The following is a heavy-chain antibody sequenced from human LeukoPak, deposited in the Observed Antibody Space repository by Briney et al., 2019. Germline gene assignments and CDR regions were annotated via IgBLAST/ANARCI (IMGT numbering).Heavy chain of an antibody. CDR3: AKDLRGAAAVTLGDY. D-gene: IGHD6-13*01. V-gene: IGHV3-23*01. Sequence: GGSLRLSCAASGFTFGSYAMSWVRQAPGKGLEWVSAISGSGGSTYYADSVKGRFTISRDNSKNTLYLQMNSLRAEDTAVYYCAKDLRGAAAVTLGDYWGQGTLVTVSS. J-gene: IGHJ4*02. CDR1: GFTFGSYA. CDR2: ISGSGGST.